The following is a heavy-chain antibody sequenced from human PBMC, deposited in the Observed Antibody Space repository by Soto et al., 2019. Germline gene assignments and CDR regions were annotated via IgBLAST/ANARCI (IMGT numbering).Heavy chain of an antibody. V-gene: IGHV4-4*02. J-gene: IGHJ1*01. CDR1: GGSITSNHW. CDR2: IFHRGTS. CDR3: ASKYCPSTICYLFDN. D-gene: IGHD2-15*01. Sequence: SETLSLTCSVSGGSITSNHWWSWVRQAPGKGLEWIGEIFHRGTSHHNPSLESRVTLSVDKSKNQFSLMLTSVTAADTAVYYCASKYCPSTICYLFDNWGQGALVTVS.